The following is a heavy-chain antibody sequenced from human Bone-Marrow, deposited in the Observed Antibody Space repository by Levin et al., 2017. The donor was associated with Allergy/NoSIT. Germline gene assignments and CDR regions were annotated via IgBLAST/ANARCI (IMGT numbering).Heavy chain of an antibody. J-gene: IGHJ3*02. CDR3: ARGTYDFWSGYLHAFDI. V-gene: IGHV1-18*01. CDR2: ISAYNGNT. D-gene: IGHD3-3*01. Sequence: VASVKVSCKASGYTFTSYGISWVRQAPGQGLEWMGWISAYNGNTNYAQKLQGRVTMTTDTSTSTAYMELRSLRSDDTAVYYCARGTYDFWSGYLHAFDIWGQGTMVTVSS. CDR1: GYTFTSYG.